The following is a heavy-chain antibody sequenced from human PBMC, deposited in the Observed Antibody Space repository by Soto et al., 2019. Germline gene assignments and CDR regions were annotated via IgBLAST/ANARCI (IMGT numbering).Heavy chain of an antibody. J-gene: IGHJ4*02. CDR1: GFTFSSYA. CDR3: AKDTGDCTNGVCSPAY. V-gene: IGHV3-30-3*01. D-gene: IGHD2-8*01. CDR2: ISYDGNNK. Sequence: SLRLSCAASGFTFSSYAMHWVRQAPGKGLEWVAVISYDGNNKYYADSVKGRFTISRDNSKNTLYLQMNSLRAEDTAVYYCAKDTGDCTNGVCSPAYWGQGTLVTVSS.